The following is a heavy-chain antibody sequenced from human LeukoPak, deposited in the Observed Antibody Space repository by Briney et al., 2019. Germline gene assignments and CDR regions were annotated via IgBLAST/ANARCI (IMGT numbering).Heavy chain of an antibody. V-gene: IGHV4-39*01. D-gene: IGHD2-15*01. CDR1: GGSISSSSYY. CDR2: IYYSGST. Sequence: PSETLSLTCTASGGSISSSSYYWGWIRQPPGKGLEWIGSIYYSGSTYYNPSLKSRVTISGDTSKNQFSLKPSSVTAADTAVYYCAHYCSGGSCYSSRGAFDIWGQGTMVTVSS. CDR3: AHYCSGGSCYSSRGAFDI. J-gene: IGHJ3*02.